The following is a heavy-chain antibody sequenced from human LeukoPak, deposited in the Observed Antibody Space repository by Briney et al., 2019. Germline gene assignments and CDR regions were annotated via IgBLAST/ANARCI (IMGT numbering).Heavy chain of an antibody. D-gene: IGHD3-22*01. CDR3: ARASYDSSGYLNFDY. Sequence: NPGGSLRLSCAASGFTFSDYYMSWIRQAPGKGLEWVSYISSSSSYTNYADSVKGRFTISRDNAKNSLYLQMNSLRAEDTAVYYCARASYDSSGYLNFDYWGQGTLVTVSS. CDR1: GFTFSDYY. CDR2: ISSSSSYT. V-gene: IGHV3-11*05. J-gene: IGHJ4*02.